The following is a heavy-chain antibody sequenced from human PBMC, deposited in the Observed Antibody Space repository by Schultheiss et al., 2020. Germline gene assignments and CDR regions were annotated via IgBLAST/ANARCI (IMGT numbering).Heavy chain of an antibody. CDR3: AREGEQWLPRGANAAFDI. D-gene: IGHD6-19*01. CDR2: INPSGGST. Sequence: ASVKVSCKASGYTFTGYYMHWVRQAPGQGLEWMGIINPSGGSTSYAQKFQGRVTMTRDTSTSTVYMELSSLRSEDTAVYHCAREGEQWLPRGANAAFDIWGQGTMVTVSS. V-gene: IGHV1-46*01. J-gene: IGHJ3*02. CDR1: GYTFTGYY.